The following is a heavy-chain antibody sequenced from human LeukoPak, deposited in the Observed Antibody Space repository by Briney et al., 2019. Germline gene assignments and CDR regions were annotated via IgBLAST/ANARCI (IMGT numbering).Heavy chain of an antibody. D-gene: IGHD1-26*01. Sequence: GGSLGLSCAASGFIFDNYAMHWVRQAPGKGPEWLSLIRGDANTRYYGDSMKGRITISRDNSKNSLYLHMNSLRTEDTALYYCAKDIGTGWDLDYWGQGTLVTVSS. CDR1: GFIFDNYA. V-gene: IGHV3-43*02. CDR2: IRGDANTR. J-gene: IGHJ4*02. CDR3: AKDIGTGWDLDY.